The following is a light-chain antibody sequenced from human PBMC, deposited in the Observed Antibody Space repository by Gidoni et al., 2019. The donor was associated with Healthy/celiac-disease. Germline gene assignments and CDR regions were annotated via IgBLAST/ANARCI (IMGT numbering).Light chain of an antibody. J-gene: IGKJ1*01. CDR2: WAS. CDR1: QSVVYSSNNKNY. Sequence: DIVMTQSPDSLAVSLGERATINCKSSQSVVYSSNNKNYLAWYQQKPGQPPKLLIYWASTRESGVPDRFSGSGSWTDFTLTISSLQAEDVAVYYCQQYYSTPWTFGQGTKVEIK. CDR3: QQYYSTPWT. V-gene: IGKV4-1*01.